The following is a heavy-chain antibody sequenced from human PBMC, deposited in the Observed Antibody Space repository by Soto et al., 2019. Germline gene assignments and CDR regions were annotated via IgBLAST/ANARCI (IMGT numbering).Heavy chain of an antibody. Sequence: ASVKVSCKASGYTFTSYGISWVRQAPGQGLEWMGWISAYNGNTNYAQKLQGRVTMTTDTSTSTAYMELRSLRSDDTAVYYCARGMNNWKYGGRFDPWGQGTLVTVSS. CDR3: ARGMNNWKYGGRFDP. CDR1: GYTFTSYG. D-gene: IGHD1-7*01. CDR2: ISAYNGNT. J-gene: IGHJ5*02. V-gene: IGHV1-18*01.